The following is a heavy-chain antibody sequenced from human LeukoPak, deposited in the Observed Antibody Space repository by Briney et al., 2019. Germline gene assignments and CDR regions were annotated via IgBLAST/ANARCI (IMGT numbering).Heavy chain of an antibody. J-gene: IGHJ6*03. V-gene: IGHV4-59*01. D-gene: IGHD6-6*01. CDR2: IYYSGST. CDR1: GGSISNYY. CDR3: ARDWGVSARTGYMDV. Sequence: SETLPLTCTVSGGSISNYYWSWIRQPPGKGLEWIGYIYYSGSTKYNPSLKSRVTISVDTSKNQFSLRLSSVTAADTAVYYCARDWGVSARTGYMDVWGKGTTVTVSS.